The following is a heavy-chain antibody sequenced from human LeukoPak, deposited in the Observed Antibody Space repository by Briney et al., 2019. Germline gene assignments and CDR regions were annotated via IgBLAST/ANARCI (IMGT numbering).Heavy chain of an antibody. CDR2: ISYDGSNK. D-gene: IGHD6-13*01. CDR3: ASPSSPAAALPFDY. J-gene: IGHJ4*02. V-gene: IGHV3-30-3*01. CDR1: GFTFSSYA. Sequence: GGSLRLSCAASGFTFSSYAMHWVRQAPGKGLEWVAVISYDGSNKFSADSVKGRFTISRDNSKNTLYLQMNSLRAEDTAVYYCASPSSPAAALPFDYWGQGTLVTVSS.